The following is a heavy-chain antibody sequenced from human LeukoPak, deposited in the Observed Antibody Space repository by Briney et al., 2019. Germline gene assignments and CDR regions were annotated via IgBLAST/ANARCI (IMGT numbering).Heavy chain of an antibody. V-gene: IGHV1-2*06. CDR1: GYTFTGYY. D-gene: IGHD6-13*01. CDR2: INPNSGGT. J-gene: IGHJ4*02. Sequence: ASVKVSCKASGYTFTGYYMHWVRQAPGQGLEWMGRINPNSGGTNYAQKFQGRVTMTRDTSISTAYMELSRLRSDDTAVYYCAREEFTQQLEEIHYWGQGTLVTVSS. CDR3: AREEFTQQLEEIHY.